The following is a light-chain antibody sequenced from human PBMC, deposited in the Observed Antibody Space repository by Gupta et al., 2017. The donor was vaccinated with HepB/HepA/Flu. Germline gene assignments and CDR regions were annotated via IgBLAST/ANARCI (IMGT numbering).Light chain of an antibody. Sequence: DIVMTQSQLSLAVTPGEPASISCRSSQSLLHSNGYNSLDWYLQKPGQSPQLLIYLGSNRASGVPDRFSGGGSGTDFTLKISRVEADDVGVYYCMQSLQIPPWTFGQGTKVEI. CDR1: QSLLHSNGYNS. V-gene: IGKV2-28*01. CDR3: MQSLQIPPWT. J-gene: IGKJ1*01. CDR2: LGS.